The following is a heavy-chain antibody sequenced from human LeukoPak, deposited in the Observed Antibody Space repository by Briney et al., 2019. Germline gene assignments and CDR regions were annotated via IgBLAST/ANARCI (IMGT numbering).Heavy chain of an antibody. V-gene: IGHV3-7*02. CDR2: IKEDGSQK. D-gene: IGHD5-24*01. Sequence: GGSLRLSCAASGFTFSNYWMSWVRQAPGKGLEWVANIKEDGSQKYYADSLKGRFTISRDNAKNSLSLQMDSLRAADTALCYCATSRNGYPFDDWGQGTLVTVSS. CDR1: GFTFSNYW. CDR3: ATSRNGYPFDD. J-gene: IGHJ4*02.